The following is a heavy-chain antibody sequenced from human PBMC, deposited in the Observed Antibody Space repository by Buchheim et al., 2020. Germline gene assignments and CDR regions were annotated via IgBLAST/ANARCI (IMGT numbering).Heavy chain of an antibody. J-gene: IGHJ4*02. CDR2: IIPLFTTP. D-gene: IGHD3-3*01. CDR3: ARNTDSWTYALAY. Sequence: QVQLVQSGTEVKKPGSSVRVSCKASGDTFDIHRINWLRQAPGQGLEWMGRIIPLFTTPDYAQKFQGRITISADKSASTIYMDLSSLTADDTAVYYCARNTDSWTYALAYWGQGT. CDR1: GDTFDIHR. V-gene: IGHV1-69*08.